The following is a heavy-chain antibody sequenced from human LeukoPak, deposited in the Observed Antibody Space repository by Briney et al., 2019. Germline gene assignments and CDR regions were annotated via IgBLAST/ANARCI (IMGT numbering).Heavy chain of an antibody. CDR1: GYTFTSYY. D-gene: IGHD3-10*01. CDR2: INPSGGST. Sequence: ASVKVSSKASGYTFTSYYMHWVRQAPGQGLEWMGIINPSGGSTSYAQKFQGRVTITADKSTSTAYMELSSLRSEDTAVYYCARVGEWPHFDYWGQGTLVTVSS. V-gene: IGHV1-46*01. CDR3: ARVGEWPHFDY. J-gene: IGHJ4*02.